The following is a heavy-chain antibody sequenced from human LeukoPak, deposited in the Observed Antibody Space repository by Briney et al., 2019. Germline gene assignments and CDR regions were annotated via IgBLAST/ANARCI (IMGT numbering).Heavy chain of an antibody. V-gene: IGHV4-38-2*02. CDR2: ISHSGST. CDR1: GYSISSGYY. CDR3: ARRSYYDSSGSFDY. J-gene: IGHJ4*02. Sequence: PSETLSLTCTVSGYSISSGYYWGWIRQPPGKGLEWIGSISHSGSTYYNPSLKSRATISVDTSKNQFSLKLSSVTAADTAVYYCARRSYYDSSGSFDYWGQGTLVTVSS. D-gene: IGHD3-22*01.